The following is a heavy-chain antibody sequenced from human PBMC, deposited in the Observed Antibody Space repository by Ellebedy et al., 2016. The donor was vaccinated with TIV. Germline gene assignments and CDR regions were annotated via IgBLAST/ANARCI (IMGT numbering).Heavy chain of an antibody. CDR3: AREKRWQITP. CDR2: IRSKTYGGTT. V-gene: IGHV3-49*03. J-gene: IGHJ4*02. D-gene: IGHD1-14*01. Sequence: GGSLRLXXTGSGFVFGDYAMVWFRQAPGKGLEWVSFIRSKTYGGTTEYAASVEGRFTISRDDSKSIVYLQMNSLKTEDTAVYHCAREKRWQITPWGQGTLVTVSS. CDR1: GFVFGDYA.